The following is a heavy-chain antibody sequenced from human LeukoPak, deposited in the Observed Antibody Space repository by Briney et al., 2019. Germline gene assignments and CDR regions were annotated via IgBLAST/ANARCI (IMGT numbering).Heavy chain of an antibody. D-gene: IGHD3-9*01. CDR1: GFTFRNYA. CDR2: ISDDGLST. J-gene: IGHJ4*02. V-gene: IGHV3-23*01. Sequence: GGSLRLSCAASGFTFRNYAISWVRQAPGKGLEWVSSISDDGLSTSYARSVKGRFTISRDDAKNTVYLQMNSLRAEDTAFYYCARNLTGYHQRLDYWGQGTLVTVSS. CDR3: ARNLTGYHQRLDY.